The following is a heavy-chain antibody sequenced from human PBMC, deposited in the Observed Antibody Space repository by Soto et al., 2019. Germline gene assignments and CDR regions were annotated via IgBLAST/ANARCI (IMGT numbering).Heavy chain of an antibody. CDR1: GGSFSGYY. J-gene: IGHJ4*02. V-gene: IGHV4-34*01. D-gene: IGHD2-2*01. CDR2: INHSGST. CDR3: ARRHCSSTSCYSGTYYFDY. Sequence: SETLSLTCAVYGGSFSGYYWSWIRQPPGKGLEWIGEINHSGSTNYNPSLKSRVTISVDTSKNQFSLKLSSVTAADTAVYYCARRHCSSTSCYSGTYYFDYWGQGTLVTVSS.